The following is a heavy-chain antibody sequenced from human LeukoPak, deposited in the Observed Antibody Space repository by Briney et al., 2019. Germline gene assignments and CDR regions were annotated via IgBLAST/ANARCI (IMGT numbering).Heavy chain of an antibody. CDR1: GFPLSTSGVG. D-gene: IGHD3-22*01. CDR2: IYWDDDR. J-gene: IGHJ3*02. Sequence: ESGPTLVNPTQTLTLTCTFSGFPLSTSGVGVGWIRQPPGAALEWLALIYWDDDRRYSPSLKTRLTFSKGTSKNQVVLTMTDMDPVNTGTYYCVHRLRDYDSSGYYFEAFDIWGQGTMVTVSS. V-gene: IGHV2-5*02. CDR3: VHRLRDYDSSGYYFEAFDI.